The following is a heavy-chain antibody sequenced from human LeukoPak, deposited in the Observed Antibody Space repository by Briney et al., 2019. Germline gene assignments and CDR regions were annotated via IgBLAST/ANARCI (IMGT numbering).Heavy chain of an antibody. V-gene: IGHV3-53*01. Sequence: GGSLRLSCAASGFTVSSNYMSWVRQAPGKGLEWVSVIYSGGSTYYADSVKGRFTISRDNSKNTLYLQMNSLRAEDTAVYYCARAERGDAFDIWGQGTMVTVSS. CDR1: GFTVSSNY. CDR3: ARAERGDAFDI. D-gene: IGHD5-24*01. CDR2: IYSGGST. J-gene: IGHJ3*02.